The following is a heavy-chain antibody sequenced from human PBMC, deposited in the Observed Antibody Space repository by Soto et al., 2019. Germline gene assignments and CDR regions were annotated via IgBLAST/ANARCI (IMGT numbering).Heavy chain of an antibody. J-gene: IGHJ3*01. CDR3: AKHPRSAPLRDAFDL. D-gene: IGHD2-15*01. Sequence: PGGSLRLSCAASGFSFTTYGMSWVRQAPGKGLGWVSSISGIDDSTHYADSVKGRFTVSRDNSKNTLYLQMNSLRAEDTAVYSCAKHPRSAPLRDAFDLWGQGTMVTVSS. CDR1: GFSFTTYG. CDR2: ISGIDDST. V-gene: IGHV3-23*01.